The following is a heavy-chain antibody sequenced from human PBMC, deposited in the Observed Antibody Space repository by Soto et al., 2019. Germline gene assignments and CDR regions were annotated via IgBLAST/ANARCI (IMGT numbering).Heavy chain of an antibody. CDR1: GYSFTSYW. V-gene: IGHV5-10-1*01. CDR2: IDPSDSYT. D-gene: IGHD3-22*01. J-gene: IGHJ6*02. CDR3: ATPAVVPNYYYYYGMDV. Sequence: PGESLKISCKGSGYSFTSYWISWVRQMPGKGLEWMGRIDPSDSYTNYSPSSQGHVTISADKSISTAYLQWSSLKASDTAMYYCATPAVVPNYYYYYGMDVWGQGTTVTVSS.